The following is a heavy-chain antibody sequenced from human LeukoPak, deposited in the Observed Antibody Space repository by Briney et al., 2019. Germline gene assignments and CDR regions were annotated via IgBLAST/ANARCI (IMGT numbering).Heavy chain of an antibody. Sequence: GGSLRLSCAATGFSFSTYWMAWVRQAPGKGLEWVANIKGDESARHQADSVKGRFTISRDNAQRSVYLQMNRLRGEDTGVYYCARDVGGSLDYWGQGTLVTVSS. J-gene: IGHJ4*02. CDR2: IKGDESAR. V-gene: IGHV3-7*01. D-gene: IGHD1-26*01. CDR1: GFSFSTYW. CDR3: ARDVGGSLDY.